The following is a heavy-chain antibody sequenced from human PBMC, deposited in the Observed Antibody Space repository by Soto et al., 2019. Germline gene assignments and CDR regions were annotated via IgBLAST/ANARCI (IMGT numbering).Heavy chain of an antibody. CDR2: IYTSGST. D-gene: IGHD3-16*02. CDR3: AREPYDYVWGSYRYTNWFDP. CDR1: GGSISSYY. Sequence: AETLSLTCTVSGGSISSYYWSWIRQPAGKGLEWIGRIYTSGSTNYNPSLKSRVTMSVDTSKNQFSLKLSSVTAADTAVYYCAREPYDYVWGSYRYTNWFDPWGQGTLVTVS. J-gene: IGHJ5*02. V-gene: IGHV4-4*07.